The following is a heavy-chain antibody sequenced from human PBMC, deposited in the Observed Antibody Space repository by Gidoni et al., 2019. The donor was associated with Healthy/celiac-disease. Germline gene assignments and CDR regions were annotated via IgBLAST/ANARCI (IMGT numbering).Heavy chain of an antibody. V-gene: IGHV3-23*01. CDR1: GFTFSSYA. CDR2: ISGSGGST. CDR3: AKDGPPYGDYGYYFDY. J-gene: IGHJ4*02. D-gene: IGHD4-17*01. Sequence: EVQLLESGGGLVQPGGSLSLSCAASGFTFSSYAMSWVRQAPGKGLEWVSAISGSGGSTYYADSVKGRFTISRDNSKNTLYLQMNSLRAEDTAVYYCAKDGPPYGDYGYYFDYWGQGTLVTVSS.